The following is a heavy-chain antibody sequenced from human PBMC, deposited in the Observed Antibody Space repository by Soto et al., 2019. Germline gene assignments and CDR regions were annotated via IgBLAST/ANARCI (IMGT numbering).Heavy chain of an antibody. CDR2: IFWDDNK. CDR3: AHLDKGYCISPSCPLWFDP. CDR1: GFSLSTSGVV. Sequence: ESGPTLVNPTQTLTLTCTFSGFSLSTSGVVVGWIRQPPGKALEWLALIFWDDNKRYSPSLKSRLTITKDTSENQVVLTMTNMDPVDTATYYCAHLDKGYCISPSCPLWFDPWGQGTLVTVSS. D-gene: IGHD2-2*01. V-gene: IGHV2-5*02. J-gene: IGHJ5*02.